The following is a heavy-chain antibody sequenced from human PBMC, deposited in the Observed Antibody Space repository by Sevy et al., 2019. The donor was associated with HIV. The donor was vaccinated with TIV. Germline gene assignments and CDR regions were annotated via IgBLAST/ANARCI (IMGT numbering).Heavy chain of an antibody. V-gene: IGHV3-23*01. CDR2: INNGGST. J-gene: IGHJ4*02. CDR3: ASGDTTMITDLDY. Sequence: GESLKISCGASGFTFSNYAMSWVRQAPGKGPEWVSGINNGGSTYYADSVKGRFTISRDNSKKMVFLQMNSLRAEDTAVYYCASGDTTMITDLDYWCQGALVTVSS. CDR1: GFTFSNYA. D-gene: IGHD5-18*01.